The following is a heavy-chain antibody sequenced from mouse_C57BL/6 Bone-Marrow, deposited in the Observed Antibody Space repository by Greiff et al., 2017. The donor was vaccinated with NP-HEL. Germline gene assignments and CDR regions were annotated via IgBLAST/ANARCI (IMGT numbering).Heavy chain of an antibody. CDR2: IDPANGNS. V-gene: IGHV14-3*01. CDR3: ASYYFGSSYFAY. J-gene: IGHJ3*01. Sequence: EVQLQQSVAELVRPGASVKLSCTASGFNIKNTYMHWVKQRPEQGLEWIGRIDPANGNSNYAPKFQGKATITADTSSNTSYLQLSSLTSEDTAIYYCASYYFGSSYFAYWGQGTLVTVSA. D-gene: IGHD1-1*01. CDR1: GFNIKNTY.